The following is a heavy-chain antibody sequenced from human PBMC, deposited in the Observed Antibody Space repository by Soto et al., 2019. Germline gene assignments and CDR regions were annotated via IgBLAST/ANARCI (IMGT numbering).Heavy chain of an antibody. CDR3: ARARWYDAFDV. J-gene: IGHJ3*01. CDR1: CFFIISGNY. CDR2: IFHGGNT. V-gene: IGHV4-38-2*01. D-gene: IGHD2-15*01. Sequence: SETLSLTCAFSCFFIISGNYWGWIRKPPGKGLEWIGSIFHGGNTYYNPSLKSRVTISVDMYKNQFSLKLNSVTAADTAVYYCARARWYDAFDVWGQGTVVTVSS.